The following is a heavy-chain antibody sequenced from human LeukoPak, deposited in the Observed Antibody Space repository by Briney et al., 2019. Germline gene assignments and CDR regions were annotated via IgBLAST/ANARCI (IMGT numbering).Heavy chain of an antibody. CDR3: ARARASCSSTSCSNWFDP. CDR2: INPNSGGT. J-gene: IGHJ5*02. D-gene: IGHD2-2*01. CDR1: GYTFTGYY. V-gene: IGHV1-2*02. Sequence: ASVKVSCKASGYTFTGYYMHWVRQAPGQGLEWMGWINPNSGGTNYAQKFQGRVTMTRDTSISTAYMELSRLRSDDTAVYYCARARASCSSTSCSNWFDPWGQGTLVTVSP.